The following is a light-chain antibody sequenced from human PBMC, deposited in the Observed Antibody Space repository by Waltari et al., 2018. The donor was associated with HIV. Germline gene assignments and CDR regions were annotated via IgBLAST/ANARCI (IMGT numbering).Light chain of an antibody. J-gene: IGKJ3*01. CDR2: VAS. CDR3: LQSYSSPLS. V-gene: IGKV1-39*01. CDR1: LTVSTY. Sequence: DIQVTQSPSSLSASVGDRVTNACRTSLTVSTYVNWYQQKAGEAPKLLISVASALQSGVPSRFSGSGSGTDFTLTISSLQPEDFATYYCLQSYSSPLSFGPGTRVDIK.